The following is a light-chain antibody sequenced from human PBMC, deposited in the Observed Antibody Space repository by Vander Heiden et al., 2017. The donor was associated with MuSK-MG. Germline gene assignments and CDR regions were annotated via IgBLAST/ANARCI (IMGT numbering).Light chain of an antibody. CDR3: QQRNSRPTLT. CDR1: QRVSSY. V-gene: IGKV3-11*01. Sequence: EIVLTQSPATLSLSPGERATLSCRASQRVSSYLAWYQQKPGQAPRLRIYDTSSGTTGIPARFSGSGSGTDCTLTISSREAEDFAVDYCQQRNSRPTLTFGHGTKVEIK. J-gene: IGKJ3*01. CDR2: DTS.